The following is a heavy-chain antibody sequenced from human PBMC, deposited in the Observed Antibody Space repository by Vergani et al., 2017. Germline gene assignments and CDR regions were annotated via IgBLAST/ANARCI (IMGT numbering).Heavy chain of an antibody. D-gene: IGHD3-10*01. V-gene: IGHV4-38-2*01. Sequence: QVQLQESGPGLVKPSETLTLTCDVSDSSIMTNPYWGWFRQSPGKGLGWIGCIHHSGDTHYNSSLKSRVSISIVSSSKFSLSLTSVTAAATAIYYCARHRGSGSFFPSSYFYGMDVWGHGTTVTVSS. J-gene: IGHJ6*02. CDR1: DSSIMTNPY. CDR2: IHHSGDT. CDR3: ARHRGSGSFFPSSYFYGMDV.